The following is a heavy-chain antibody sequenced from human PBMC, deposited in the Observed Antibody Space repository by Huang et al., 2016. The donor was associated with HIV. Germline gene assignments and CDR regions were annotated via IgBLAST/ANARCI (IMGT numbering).Heavy chain of an antibody. CDR2: IGGNSGDI. CDR3: VIMDDYFDY. CDR1: GFAFSQYA. J-gene: IGHJ4*02. D-gene: IGHD2-8*01. Sequence: VQLVESGGGLVQPGWSLRLSCAASGFAFSQYAVHWVRQSAGKGLEWVSCIGGNSGDIAYAASVRGRFVISRDNAKKSLYLKMNGLRLEDTALYFCVIMDDYFDYWGQGVLVGVSS. V-gene: IGHV3-9*01.